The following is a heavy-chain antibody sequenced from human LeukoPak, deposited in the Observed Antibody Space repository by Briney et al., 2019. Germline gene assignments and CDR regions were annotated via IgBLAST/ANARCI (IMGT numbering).Heavy chain of an antibody. J-gene: IGHJ5*02. CDR2: ISSNGGTT. CDR3: VKGRRGSVAGNWFDP. V-gene: IGHV3-64D*06. D-gene: IGHD6-19*01. CDR1: GFAFSSYA. Sequence: GGSLRLSCSASGFAFSSYAMHWVRQAPGKGLEYVSAISSNGGTTYYADSVKDRFTISRDNSKNTLYLQMSSLRAEDTAVYYCVKGRRGSVAGNWFDPWGQGTLVTVSS.